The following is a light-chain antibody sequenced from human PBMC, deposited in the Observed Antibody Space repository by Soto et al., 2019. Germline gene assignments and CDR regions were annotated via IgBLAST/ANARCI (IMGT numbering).Light chain of an antibody. Sequence: QLVLTQPPSASGTPGQRVTISCSGSSSNIGSNYVYWYQQLPGTAPKLLIYRNNQRPSGVPDRFSGSKSGTSASLAISGLRSEDEADYYCAAWDDSLSACYVFGTGTKVTVL. CDR1: SSNIGSNY. V-gene: IGLV1-47*01. CDR3: AAWDDSLSACYV. J-gene: IGLJ1*01. CDR2: RNN.